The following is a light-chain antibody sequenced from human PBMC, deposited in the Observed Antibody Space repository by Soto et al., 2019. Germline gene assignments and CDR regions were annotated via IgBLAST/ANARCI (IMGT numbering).Light chain of an antibody. CDR3: YSYTSSSTYV. CDR1: SSDIGGYNY. J-gene: IGLJ1*01. V-gene: IGLV2-14*03. CDR2: DVS. Sequence: QSVLTQPASVSGSPGQSITISCTGTSSDIGGYNYVSWYQQHPAKAPKVMIYDVSNRPSGVSNRFSGSKSGNTASLTISGLQSEYEADYYCYSYTSSSTYVFGTGTKVTV.